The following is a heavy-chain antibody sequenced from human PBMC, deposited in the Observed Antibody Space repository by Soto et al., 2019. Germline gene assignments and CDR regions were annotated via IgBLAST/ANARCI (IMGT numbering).Heavy chain of an antibody. CDR2: INSDGSST. CDR1: GFTFSSYW. V-gene: IGHV3-74*01. CDR3: AREGASKRYFDWQLENWFDP. J-gene: IGHJ5*02. Sequence: GGSLRLSCAASGFTFSSYWMHWVRQAPGKGLVWVSRINSDGSSTSYADSVKGRFTISRDNAKNTLYLQMNSLRAEDTAVYYCAREGASKRYFDWQLENWFDPWGQGTLVTVSS. D-gene: IGHD3-9*01.